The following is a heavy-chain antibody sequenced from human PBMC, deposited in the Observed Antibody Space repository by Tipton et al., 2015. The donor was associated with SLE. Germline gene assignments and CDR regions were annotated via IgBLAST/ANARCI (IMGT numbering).Heavy chain of an antibody. J-gene: IGHJ6*03. CDR1: GGSFSGYY. V-gene: IGHV4-34*01. CDR3: ARESGKAMYYYYYMDV. CDR2: INHSGST. Sequence: TLSLTCAVYGGSFSGYYWSWIRQPPGKGLEWIGEINHSGSTNYNPSLKSRVTISVDTSKNQFSLKLSSVTAADTAVYYCARESGKAMYYYYYMDVWGKGTTVTISS. D-gene: IGHD4-23*01.